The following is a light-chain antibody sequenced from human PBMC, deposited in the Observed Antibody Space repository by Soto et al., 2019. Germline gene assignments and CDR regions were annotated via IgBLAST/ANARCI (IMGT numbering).Light chain of an antibody. CDR1: QSVSSR. CDR3: QQYERWPPWT. J-gene: IGKJ1*01. V-gene: IGKV3-15*01. Sequence: TQSPATLSVSPGERVTLSCRASQSVSSRVAWYQQKPGQAPRLLISGASTRATGTPARFIGSGSGTDFTLTISSLQSEDFAIYHCQQYERWPPWTFGQGTKVDIK. CDR2: GAS.